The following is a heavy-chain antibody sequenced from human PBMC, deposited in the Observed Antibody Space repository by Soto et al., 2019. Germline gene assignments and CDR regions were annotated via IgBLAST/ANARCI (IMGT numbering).Heavy chain of an antibody. CDR2: IIPIFGTA. CDR1: GGTFSSYA. J-gene: IGHJ6*02. D-gene: IGHD4-17*01. Sequence: SVKVSCKASGGTFSSYAISWVRQAPGQGLEWMGGIIPIFGTANYAQKFQGRVTITADESTSTASMELSSLRSEDTAVYYCGRFLFSATVITCYSYGMDVWGQGTTVTVSS. V-gene: IGHV1-69*13. CDR3: GRFLFSATVITCYSYGMDV.